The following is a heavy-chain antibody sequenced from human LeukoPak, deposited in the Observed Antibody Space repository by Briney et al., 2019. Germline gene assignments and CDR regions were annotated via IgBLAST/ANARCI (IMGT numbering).Heavy chain of an antibody. CDR3: AGQGYYYTSGRTFDV. CDR2: IYNNGGT. D-gene: IGHD3-10*01. CDR1: GGSINSNY. Sequence: SETLSLTCTVSGGSINSNYWTWIRQPPGKGLEWIGHIYNNGGTNFNPSLKSRVTMPLDTSKKQVSLKLSSVTAADTAVYYCAGQGYYYTSGRTFDVWGQGTMVAVSS. J-gene: IGHJ3*01. V-gene: IGHV4-59*08.